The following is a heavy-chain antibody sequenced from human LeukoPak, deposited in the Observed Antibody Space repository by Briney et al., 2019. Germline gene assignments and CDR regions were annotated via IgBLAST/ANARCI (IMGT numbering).Heavy chain of an antibody. V-gene: IGHV3-23*01. CDR1: GFTFSNNA. CDR3: ARTRYDFWSGYPNYFDY. Sequence: GGSLRLSCAASGFTFSNNAMSWVRQAPGKGLEWVSAISGSGGSTYYADSVKGRFTISRDNAKNSLYLQMNSLRAEDTAVYYCARTRYDFWSGYPNYFDYWGQGTLVTVSS. D-gene: IGHD3-3*01. J-gene: IGHJ4*02. CDR2: ISGSGGST.